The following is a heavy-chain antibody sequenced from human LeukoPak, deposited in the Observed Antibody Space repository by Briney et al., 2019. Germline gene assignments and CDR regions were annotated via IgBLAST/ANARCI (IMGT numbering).Heavy chain of an antibody. Sequence: ASVKVSCKASGGTFSSYAISWVRQAPGQGLEWMGWISAYNGNTNYAQELQGRVTMTTDTSTSTAYMELRSLRSDDTAVYYCARDGVVPAAILAFDIWGQGTMVTVSS. V-gene: IGHV1-18*01. CDR3: ARDGVVPAAILAFDI. D-gene: IGHD2-2*02. J-gene: IGHJ3*02. CDR1: GGTFSSYA. CDR2: ISAYNGNT.